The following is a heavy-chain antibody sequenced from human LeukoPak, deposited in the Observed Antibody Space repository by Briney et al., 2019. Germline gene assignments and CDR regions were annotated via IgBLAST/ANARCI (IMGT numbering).Heavy chain of an antibody. J-gene: IGHJ6*03. D-gene: IGHD3-3*01. CDR2: MNPNSGNT. V-gene: IGHV1-8*01. CDR3: ARVGKYYDFWSGYYAMDYYYMDV. CDR1: GYTFTSYD. Sequence: VASVKVSCKASGYTFTSYDINWVRQATGQGLEWMGWMNPNSGNTGYAQKFQGRVTMTRNTSISTAYMELSSLRSEDTAVYYCARVGKYYDFWSGYYAMDYYYMDVWGKGTTVTVSS.